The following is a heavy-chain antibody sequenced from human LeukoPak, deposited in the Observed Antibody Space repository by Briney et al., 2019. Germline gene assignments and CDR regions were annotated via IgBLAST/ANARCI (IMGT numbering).Heavy chain of an antibody. V-gene: IGHV1-2*02. D-gene: IGHD3-16*01. Sequence: ASVKVSCMTSGYTFTAYYRHWVRQAPGQGLEWMGWLDPNTDGTNIAQKFQGRVTLTRDTSISTAYMELSSLRPDDTAVYYCARVGDGTTGTYLERHNKYYYYYYGMDVRGQGTTVTVSS. CDR1: GYTFTAYY. CDR2: LDPNTDGT. J-gene: IGHJ6*02. CDR3: ARVGDGTTGTYLERHNKYYYYYYGMDV.